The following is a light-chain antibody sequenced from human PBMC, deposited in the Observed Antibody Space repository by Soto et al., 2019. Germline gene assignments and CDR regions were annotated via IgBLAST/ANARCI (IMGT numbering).Light chain of an antibody. CDR1: NSNIGSNT. V-gene: IGLV1-44*01. CDR2: YDN. CDR3: AAWDDSLNGRV. Sequence: QSVLTQPPSASGTPGQRVTISCSGSNSNIGSNTVNWYQQLPGTAPTLLIYYDNLRPSGVPDRISGSKSGTSASLAISGLQSDDEADYYCAAWDDSLNGRVFGTGTKLTVL. J-gene: IGLJ1*01.